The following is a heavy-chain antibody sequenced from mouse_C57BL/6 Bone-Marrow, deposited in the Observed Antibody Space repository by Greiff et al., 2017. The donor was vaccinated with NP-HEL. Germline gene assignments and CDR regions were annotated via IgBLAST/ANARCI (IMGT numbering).Heavy chain of an antibody. V-gene: IGHV1-81*01. J-gene: IGHJ3*01. CDR2: IYPRSGNT. Sequence: VQLQHSGAELARPGASVKLSCKASGYTFTSYGISWVKQRTGQGLEWIGEIYPRSGNTYYNEKFKGKATLTADKSSSTAYMELRSLTSEDSAVYFCASYDGYYPDLAYWGQGTLVTVSA. CDR3: ASYDGYYPDLAY. CDR1: GYTFTSYG. D-gene: IGHD2-3*01.